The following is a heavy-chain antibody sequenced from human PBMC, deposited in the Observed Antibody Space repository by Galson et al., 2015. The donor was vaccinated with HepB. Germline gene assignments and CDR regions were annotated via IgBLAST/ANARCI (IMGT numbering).Heavy chain of an antibody. J-gene: IGHJ4*02. D-gene: IGHD3-3*01. V-gene: IGHV3-23*01. CDR3: ATWSGYYAPFDY. Sequence: ALRLACAASGFAYNSYAMGWARQAPREGLEWVPAFSDSTDRTYYAASVKGWFTISRDHSKTTLYLHMNSLRAEDTAVYYCATWSGYYAPFDYWGQGTLVTVSS. CDR1: GFAYNSYA. CDR2: FSDSTDRT.